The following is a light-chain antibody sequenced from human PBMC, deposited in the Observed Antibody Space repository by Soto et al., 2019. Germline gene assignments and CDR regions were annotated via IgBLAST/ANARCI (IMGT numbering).Light chain of an antibody. CDR2: ATS. V-gene: IGKV1-39*01. CDR3: QQRYTTPPRT. Sequence: DIQMTQSPSSLSASVGDRVAITCRASQSISIYLNWYQQKPGKAPRLLIYATSNLQSGVPSRFSGSGSETEFTLTISSLQPEDFATYYCQQRYTTPPRTFGQGTKVEVK. CDR1: QSISIY. J-gene: IGKJ1*01.